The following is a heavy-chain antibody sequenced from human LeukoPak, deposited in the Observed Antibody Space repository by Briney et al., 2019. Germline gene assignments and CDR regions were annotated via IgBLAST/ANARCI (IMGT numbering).Heavy chain of an antibody. D-gene: IGHD5-24*01. CDR2: FKSKNRGV. J-gene: IGHJ4*02. CDR3: ARDPVDGYSHFDY. CDR1: GYTLTDHH. V-gene: IGHV1-2*02. Sequence: GASVMVSCKASGYTLTDHHVIRVRQAPGQGPEWVAWFKSKNRGVAYAQEFQGRVTMTRDTSTNTAYMELSSLTFDDTAIYYCARDPVDGYSHFDYWGQGTLVTVSS.